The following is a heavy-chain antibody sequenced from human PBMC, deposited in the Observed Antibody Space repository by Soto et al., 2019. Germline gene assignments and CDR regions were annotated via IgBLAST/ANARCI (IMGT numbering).Heavy chain of an antibody. V-gene: IGHV4-39*01. CDR2: IYYRGST. D-gene: IGHD4-17*01. CDR1: GGSISSSSYY. Sequence: QLQLQESGPGLVKPSETLSLTCTVSGGSISSSSYYWGWIRQPPGKGLEWIGSIYYRGSTYYNPSLKSRVTISVNTSKYQFSLKLSSVTAADTAVYYCARNDYGDYELFDYWGQGTLVTVSS. CDR3: ARNDYGDYELFDY. J-gene: IGHJ4*02.